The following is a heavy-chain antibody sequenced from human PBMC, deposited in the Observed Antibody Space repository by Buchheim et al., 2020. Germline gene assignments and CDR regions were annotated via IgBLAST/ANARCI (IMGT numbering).Heavy chain of an antibody. CDR3: AKDAHYGDYGWDAFDI. V-gene: IGHV3-7*03. J-gene: IGHJ3*02. CDR1: GFTFSTYW. CDR2: INPDGSAK. Sequence: EVQLVESGGGLVQPGESLRLSCAASGFTFSTYWMTWVRQAPGKGLEWVANINPDGSAKYYVGSVKGRFTISRDDAKNSLYLQMNSLRAEDTAVYYCAKDAHYGDYGWDAFDIWGQGT. D-gene: IGHD4-17*01.